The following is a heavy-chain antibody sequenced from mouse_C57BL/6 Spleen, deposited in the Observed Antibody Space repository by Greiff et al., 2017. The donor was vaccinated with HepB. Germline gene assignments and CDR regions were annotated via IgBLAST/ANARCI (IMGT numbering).Heavy chain of an antibody. D-gene: IGHD2-4*01. V-gene: IGHV5-4*03. Sequence: EVKVVESGGGLVKPGGSLKLSCAASGFTFSSYAMSWVRQTPEKRLEWVATISDGGSYTYYPDNVKGRFTISRDNAKNNLYLQMSHLKSEDTAMYYCARGKGITTWRTYFDYWGQGTTLTVSS. CDR2: ISDGGSYT. J-gene: IGHJ2*01. CDR1: GFTFSSYA. CDR3: ARGKGITTWRTYFDY.